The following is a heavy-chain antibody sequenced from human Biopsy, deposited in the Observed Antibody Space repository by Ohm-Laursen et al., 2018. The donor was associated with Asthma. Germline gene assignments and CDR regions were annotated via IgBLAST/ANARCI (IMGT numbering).Heavy chain of an antibody. CDR2: VYWTGST. J-gene: IGHJ4*02. D-gene: IGHD6-19*01. CDR3: VRAVRNEQWLAPFDY. Sequence: SETLSLIRSVYGHPISSFYWIWIRHSPEKGLEWMGDVYWTGSTNYNPSLKSRVTMSVDTSKNRMFLELTSVTAADTAIYYCVRAVRNEQWLAPFDYWGQGKPVTVSS. CDR1: GHPISSFY. V-gene: IGHV4-59*01.